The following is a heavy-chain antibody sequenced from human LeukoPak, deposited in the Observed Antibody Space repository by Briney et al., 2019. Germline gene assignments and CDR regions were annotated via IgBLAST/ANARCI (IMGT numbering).Heavy chain of an antibody. CDR1: GFTFNIYG. CDR2: IYSGGST. CDR3: ARTNMVRGVNFDY. J-gene: IGHJ4*02. D-gene: IGHD3-10*01. Sequence: GGSLRLSCAASGFTFNIYGMSWVRQAPGKGLEWVSVIYSGGSTYYADSVKGRFTISRDNSKNTLYLQMNSLRAEDTAVYYCARTNMVRGVNFDYWGQGTLVTVSS. V-gene: IGHV3-53*01.